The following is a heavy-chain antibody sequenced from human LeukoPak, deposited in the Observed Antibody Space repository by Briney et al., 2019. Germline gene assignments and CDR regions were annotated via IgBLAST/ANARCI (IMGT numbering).Heavy chain of an antibody. CDR2: ISYDGSNK. Sequence: GGSLRLSCAASGFTFSSYSMNWVRQAPGKGLEWVAVISYDGSNKYYADSVKGRFTISRDNSKNTLYLQMNSLRAEDTAVYYCARVGSRSGSYYLDYWGQGTLVTVSS. J-gene: IGHJ4*02. CDR3: ARVGSRSGSYYLDY. D-gene: IGHD1-26*01. V-gene: IGHV3-30*05. CDR1: GFTFSSYS.